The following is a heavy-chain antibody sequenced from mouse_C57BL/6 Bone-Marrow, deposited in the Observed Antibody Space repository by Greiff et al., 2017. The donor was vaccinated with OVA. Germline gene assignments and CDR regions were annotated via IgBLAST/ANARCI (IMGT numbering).Heavy chain of an antibody. CDR3: AVYYGNYEGFAY. Sequence: EVKLEESGPGLVKPSQSLSLTCSVTGYSITSGYYWNWIRQFPGNKLEWMGYISYDGSNNYNPSLKNRISITRDTSKNQFFLKLNSVTTEDTATYYCAVYYGNYEGFAYWGQGTLVTVSA. D-gene: IGHD2-1*01. V-gene: IGHV3-6*01. CDR2: ISYDGSN. J-gene: IGHJ3*01. CDR1: GYSITSGYY.